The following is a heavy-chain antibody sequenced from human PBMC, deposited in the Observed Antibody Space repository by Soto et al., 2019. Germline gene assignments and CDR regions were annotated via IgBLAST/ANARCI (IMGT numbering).Heavy chain of an antibody. CDR2: INAGNGNT. D-gene: IGHD2-21*01. V-gene: IGHV1-3*01. Sequence: ASVKVSCKASGYTFTRYAMHWVRQAPGQRLEWMGWINAGNGNTKYSQKFQGRVTITRDTSASTAYMELSSLRSEDTAVYYCARDPSAGDSAGYWGQGTLVTVSS. CDR1: GYTFTRYA. CDR3: ARDPSAGDSAGY. J-gene: IGHJ4*02.